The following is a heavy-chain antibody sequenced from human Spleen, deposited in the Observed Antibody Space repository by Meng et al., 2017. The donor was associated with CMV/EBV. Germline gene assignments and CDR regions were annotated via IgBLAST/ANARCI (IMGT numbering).Heavy chain of an antibody. D-gene: IGHD5-12*01. J-gene: IGHJ4*02. Sequence: GGSLRLSCAPSGFTFSRYWMHWVRQAPGKGLMWVSRINSDGRTTTYADSVRGRFSISRDNAENTLHLEMNSLRAEDTGVYYCAREEWLHPILDYWGQGTLVTVSS. CDR1: GFTFSRYW. CDR2: INSDGRTT. V-gene: IGHV3-74*01. CDR3: AREEWLHPILDY.